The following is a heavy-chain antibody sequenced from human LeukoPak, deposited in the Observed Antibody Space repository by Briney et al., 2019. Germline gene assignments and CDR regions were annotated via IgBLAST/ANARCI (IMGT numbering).Heavy chain of an antibody. J-gene: IGHJ4*02. D-gene: IGHD6-25*01. Sequence: SETLSLTCSVSGGSISPYYWSWFRQPPGKGLEWIGYIFHSGITTYNPALKSRVTISLDSSKNQFFLRLTSVTAADTAMYYCARAETLAAIYFDFWGQGSLVTVSS. CDR1: GGSISPYY. CDR2: IFHSGIT. V-gene: IGHV4-59*01. CDR3: ARAETLAAIYFDF.